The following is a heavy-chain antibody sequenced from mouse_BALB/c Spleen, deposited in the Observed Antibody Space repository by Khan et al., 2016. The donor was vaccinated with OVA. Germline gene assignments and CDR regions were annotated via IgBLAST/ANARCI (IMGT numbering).Heavy chain of an antibody. J-gene: IGHJ4*01. Sequence: QVQLKQSGPELKKPGETVKISCKASGYTFTNFGMNWVKQAPGKGLKWMGWINTYTGEQTYADDFKGRFAFSLETSARTAYLQINNLNNEDTATYFCARPPYFSYVMVYWGQGTSVPVSS. CDR3: ARPPYFSYVMVY. CDR2: INTYTGEQ. CDR1: GYTFTNFG. V-gene: IGHV9-3-1*01. D-gene: IGHD2-10*01.